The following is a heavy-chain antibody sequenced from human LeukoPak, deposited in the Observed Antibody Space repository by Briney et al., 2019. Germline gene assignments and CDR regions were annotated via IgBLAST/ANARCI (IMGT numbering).Heavy chain of an antibody. Sequence: GGSLRLSCAASGFTFSSYWMHWVRQAPGKGLVWVSRINTDGSSTSYADSVKGRFTISRDNAKNTLYLQMNSLRAEDTAVYYCAKDLENRRITMIVVVITSRYFDLWGRGTLVTVSS. V-gene: IGHV3-74*01. J-gene: IGHJ2*01. CDR2: INTDGSST. D-gene: IGHD3-22*01. CDR3: AKDLENRRITMIVVVITSRYFDL. CDR1: GFTFSSYW.